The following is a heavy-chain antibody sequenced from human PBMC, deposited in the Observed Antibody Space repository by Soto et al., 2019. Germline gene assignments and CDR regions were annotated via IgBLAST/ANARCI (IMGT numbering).Heavy chain of an antibody. CDR2: IYYSGST. V-gene: IGHV4-59*08. D-gene: IGHD6-13*01. CDR1: GGSISSYY. Sequence: PSETLSLTCTVSGGSISSYYWSWIRQPPGKGLEWIGYIYYSGSTNYNPSLKSRVTISVDTSKNQFSLKLSSVTAADTAVYYCARHPYSSSWDAHFDYWGQGTLVTVSS. CDR3: ARHPYSSSWDAHFDY. J-gene: IGHJ4*02.